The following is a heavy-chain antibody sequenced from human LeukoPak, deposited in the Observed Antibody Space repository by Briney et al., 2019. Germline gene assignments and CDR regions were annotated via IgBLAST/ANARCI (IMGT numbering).Heavy chain of an antibody. J-gene: IGHJ4*02. CDR2: INTDGSVT. D-gene: IGHD6-19*01. Sequence: PGGSLRLSCEASGFTFSRYWMHWVRQAPGKGLVWVSRINTDGSVTNYADSVKGRFTISRDNAKNTLYLQMISLRAEDTAVYYCVRVAVGEYHFDHWGQGTLVTVSS. V-gene: IGHV3-74*01. CDR3: VRVAVGEYHFDH. CDR1: GFTFSRYW.